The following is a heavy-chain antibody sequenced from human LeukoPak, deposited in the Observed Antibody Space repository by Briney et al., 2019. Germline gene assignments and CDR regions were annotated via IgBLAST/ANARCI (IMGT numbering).Heavy chain of an antibody. V-gene: IGHV3-23*01. CDR3: AKDRDQSIAARPSLHI. CDR2: ISGSGGST. Sequence: GGSLRLSCAASEFTFSSYAMSWVRQAPGKGLEWVSAISGSGGSTYYADSVKGRFTISRDNSKNTLYLQMNSLRAEDTAVYYCAKDRDQSIAARPSLHIWGQGTLVTVSS. J-gene: IGHJ4*02. D-gene: IGHD6-6*01. CDR1: EFTFSSYA.